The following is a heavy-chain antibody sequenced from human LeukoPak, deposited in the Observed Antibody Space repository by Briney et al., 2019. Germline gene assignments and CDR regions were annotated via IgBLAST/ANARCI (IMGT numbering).Heavy chain of an antibody. V-gene: IGHV3-66*01. D-gene: IGHD4-23*01. J-gene: IGHJ4*02. Sequence: PGGSLRLSCAASGFNVSSNYMSWVRQAPGKGLEWVSVIYSGGSTYYADSVKGRFTISRDNYKNTLYLQMNSLRAEDTAVYYCARDYGGSSPFDYWGQGTLVTVSS. CDR2: IYSGGST. CDR3: ARDYGGSSPFDY. CDR1: GFNVSSNY.